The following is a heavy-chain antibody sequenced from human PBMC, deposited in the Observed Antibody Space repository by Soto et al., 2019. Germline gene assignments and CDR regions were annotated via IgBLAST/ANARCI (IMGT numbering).Heavy chain of an antibody. Sequence: QVQLEQSGGEVKKPGSSVKVSCKASGVTFSKFIMTWVRQAPGLGLEWVGGIIPIFGTANYAQKFQGRVTITADESTSTSYLEVSNLRSEDPAVYYCAKVRYSSPMGYYYGMDVWGQGTAVTVS. CDR1: GVTFSKFI. D-gene: IGHD6-19*01. CDR3: AKVRYSSPMGYYYGMDV. J-gene: IGHJ6*02. V-gene: IGHV1-69*01. CDR2: IIPIFGTA.